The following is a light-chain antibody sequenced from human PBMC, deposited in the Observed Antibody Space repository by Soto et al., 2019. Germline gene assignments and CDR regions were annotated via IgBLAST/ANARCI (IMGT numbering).Light chain of an antibody. CDR2: WAS. Sequence: DIVMTQSPDSLAVSLGERATINCKSSQSVLLSSNNRNYLAWYQQKAGQPPKLLIYWASTRESGVPDRFSGSGSGTDFTLTISGLQAEDVAVYYCQQYYSTVYRFGQGTKLEIK. V-gene: IGKV4-1*01. CDR3: QQYYSTVYR. CDR1: QSVLLSSNNRNY. J-gene: IGKJ2*03.